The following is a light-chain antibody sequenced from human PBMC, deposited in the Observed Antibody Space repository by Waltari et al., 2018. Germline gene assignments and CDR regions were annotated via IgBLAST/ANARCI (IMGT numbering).Light chain of an antibody. J-gene: IGKJ2*01. CDR1: QSISSW. CDR3: QQYNSYSQT. Sequence: TCRASQSISSWLAWYQQKPGKAPKLLIYKASSLESGVPSRFSGSGSGTEFTLTISSLQPDDFATYYGQQYNSYSQTFGQGTKLEIK. CDR2: KAS. V-gene: IGKV1-5*03.